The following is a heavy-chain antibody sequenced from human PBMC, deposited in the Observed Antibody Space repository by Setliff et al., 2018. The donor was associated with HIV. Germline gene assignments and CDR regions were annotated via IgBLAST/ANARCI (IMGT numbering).Heavy chain of an antibody. Sequence: SETLSLTCTVSGGSITSSSYYWGWIRKPPGKGLEWIGSIFYSGSTYYNPSLKSRVTISVDTSENQFSLKLSSVTAADTAVYYCARAAAGNTGPFDLWGQGSPVTVSS. CDR3: ARAAAGNTGPFDL. V-gene: IGHV4-39*07. D-gene: IGHD4-17*01. CDR1: GGSITSSSYY. J-gene: IGHJ4*02. CDR2: IFYSGST.